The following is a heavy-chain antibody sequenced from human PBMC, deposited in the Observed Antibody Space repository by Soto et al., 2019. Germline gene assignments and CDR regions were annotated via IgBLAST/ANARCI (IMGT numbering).Heavy chain of an antibody. CDR3: AKDKIAAVAGTSAFDI. Sequence: GGSLRLSCAASGFTFNNYAISWVRQAPGKGLEWVSGISGSIGNTNYADSVKGRFFISRDNSKNTLYLQMNSLRAEDTAVYYCAKDKIAAVAGTSAFDIWGQGIMVTVSS. D-gene: IGHD6-19*01. V-gene: IGHV3-23*01. J-gene: IGHJ3*02. CDR1: GFTFNNYA. CDR2: ISGSIGNT.